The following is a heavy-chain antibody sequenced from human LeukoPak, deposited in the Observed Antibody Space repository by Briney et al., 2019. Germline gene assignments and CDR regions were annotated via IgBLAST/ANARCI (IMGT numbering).Heavy chain of an antibody. CDR2: ISAYNGNT. J-gene: IGHJ3*02. CDR3: ARDSLSPWTRQAFDI. V-gene: IGHV1-18*01. Sequence: GASVKVSCKASGYTFTSYGISWVRQAPGQGLEWMGWISAYNGNTNYAQKLQGRVTMTTDTSTSTAYMELRSLRSDDTAVYYCARDSLSPWTRQAFDIWGQGTMVTVSS. D-gene: IGHD3/OR15-3a*01. CDR1: GYTFTSYG.